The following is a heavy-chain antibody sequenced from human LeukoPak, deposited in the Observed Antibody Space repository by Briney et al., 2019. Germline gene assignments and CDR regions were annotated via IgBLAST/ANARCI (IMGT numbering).Heavy chain of an antibody. D-gene: IGHD6-19*01. J-gene: IGHJ4*02. CDR2: IYYSGST. Sequence: ASETLSLTCTVSAVSISSSYWSWIRQPPGMGLEWIANIYYSGSTNYNPSLKSRVTISLDTSKNQFSLKLSSATAADTALYYCARYGFRTGWSFFDYWGQGTVVTVSS. V-gene: IGHV4-59*01. CDR3: ARYGFRTGWSFFDY. CDR1: AVSISSSY.